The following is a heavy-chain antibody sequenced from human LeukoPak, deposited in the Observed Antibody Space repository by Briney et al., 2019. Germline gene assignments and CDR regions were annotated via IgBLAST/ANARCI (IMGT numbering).Heavy chain of an antibody. CDR3: ARVMQHVGWGY. J-gene: IGHJ4*02. Sequence: GGSLRLSCTASGFTFSSYWMHWVRQAPGKGLVWVSYINSDGSATSYADSVKGRFTISRDNAKNMVYLQMNSLRAEDTAVYYCARVMQHVGWGYWGQGILVTVSS. CDR2: INSDGSAT. D-gene: IGHD6-19*01. V-gene: IGHV3-74*01. CDR1: GFTFSSYW.